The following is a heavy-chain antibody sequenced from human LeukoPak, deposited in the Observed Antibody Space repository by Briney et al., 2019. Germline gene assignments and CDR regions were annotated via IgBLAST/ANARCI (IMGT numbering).Heavy chain of an antibody. D-gene: IGHD1-26*01. V-gene: IGHV4-4*02. CDR1: GGSISSSNW. CDR3: AKEGRGSYYVWSPFDY. Sequence: SGTLSLTCAVSGGSISSSNWWSWVRQPPGKGLEWIGEIYHSGSTNYNPSLKSRVTISVDKSKNQFSLKLSSVTAEDTAVYYCAKEGRGSYYVWSPFDYWGQGTLVTVSS. J-gene: IGHJ4*02. CDR2: IYHSGST.